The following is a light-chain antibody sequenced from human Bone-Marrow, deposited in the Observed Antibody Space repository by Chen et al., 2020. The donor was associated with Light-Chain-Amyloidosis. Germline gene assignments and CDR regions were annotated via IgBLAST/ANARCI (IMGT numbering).Light chain of an antibody. V-gene: IGLV2-14*01. J-gene: IGLJ1*01. CDR2: EVT. Sequence: QSALTQPASVSSPPGQSITISSPGTSSDVGGDNHVSWYQQHPDKAPKLMIYEVTNRPSWVPDRFSGSKSDNTASLTISGLQTEDEADYFCSSYTITNTLVFGSGTRVTVL. CDR1: SSDVGGDNH. CDR3: SSYTITNTLV.